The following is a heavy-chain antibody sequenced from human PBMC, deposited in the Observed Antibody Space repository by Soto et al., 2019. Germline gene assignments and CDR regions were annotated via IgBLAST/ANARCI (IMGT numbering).Heavy chain of an antibody. D-gene: IGHD2-15*01. V-gene: IGHV4-34*01. CDR1: GGSFSGYY. CDR3: ARGVVVVAATTFPYYYYYMDV. J-gene: IGHJ6*03. Sequence: SETLSLTCAVYGGSFSGYYWSWIRQPPGKGLEWIGEINHSGSTNYNPSLKSRVTISVDTSKNQLSLKLSSVTAADTAVYYCARGVVVVAATTFPYYYYYMDVWGKGTTVTVSS. CDR2: INHSGST.